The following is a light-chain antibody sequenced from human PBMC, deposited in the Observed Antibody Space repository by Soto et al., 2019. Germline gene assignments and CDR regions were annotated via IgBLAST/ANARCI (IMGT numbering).Light chain of an antibody. CDR3: QKYNTYWT. Sequence: DIQMTQSPSTLSASVGDRVTITCRASQSISYWLAWYQQKPGKAPKVLIYDASSLESGVPSRFSGSGSGTEFTLTINSLQPDDIATYYCQKYNTYWTFGQGTKVDIK. CDR1: QSISYW. CDR2: DAS. J-gene: IGKJ1*01. V-gene: IGKV1-5*01.